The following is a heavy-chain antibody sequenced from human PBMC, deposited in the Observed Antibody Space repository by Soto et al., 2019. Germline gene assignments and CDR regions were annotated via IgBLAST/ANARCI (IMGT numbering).Heavy chain of an antibody. V-gene: IGHV3-53*02. CDR3: ARVPGRL. CDR2: VYSGGAT. J-gene: IGHJ4*02. D-gene: IGHD3-10*01. CDR1: GFSVSRNY. Sequence: QLVETGGGLIQPRTSLTLSCAASGFSVSRNYMTWVRQAPGKGLEWVSFVYSGGATFYADSVKGRFILSRDDSQSTMYLQMNNLRAEDTAVYYCARVPGRLWGRGTLVTVAS.